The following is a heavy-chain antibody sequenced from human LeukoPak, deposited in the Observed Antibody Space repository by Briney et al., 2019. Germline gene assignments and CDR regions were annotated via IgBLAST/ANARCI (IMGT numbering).Heavy chain of an antibody. Sequence: LSLTCTVSGGSISSSSYYWGWIRQPPGKGLEWVSYISSSGNTTYNADSVKGRFSITRDNAKNSLYLQMNSLRAEDTVVYYCARDGGSAWFLDYWGQGTLVTVSS. V-gene: IGHV3-11*04. D-gene: IGHD6-19*01. CDR3: ARDGGSAWFLDY. J-gene: IGHJ4*02. CDR1: GGSISSSSYY. CDR2: ISSSGNTT.